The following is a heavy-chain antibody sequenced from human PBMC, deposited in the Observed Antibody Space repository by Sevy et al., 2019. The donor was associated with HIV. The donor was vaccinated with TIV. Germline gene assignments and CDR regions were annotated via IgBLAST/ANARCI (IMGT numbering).Heavy chain of an antibody. CDR3: ARGSREQWLRAFDI. Sequence: SETLSLTCTVSGGSLSSGGYYWSWIRQHPGKGLEWIGYIYYSASTQYNPSLKSRVTISIDTSQNHFSLKLISVTAADTAVYYCARGSREQWLRAFDIWGQWTMVTVSS. CDR2: IYYSAST. J-gene: IGHJ3*02. CDR1: GGSLSSGGYY. V-gene: IGHV4-31*03. D-gene: IGHD6-19*01.